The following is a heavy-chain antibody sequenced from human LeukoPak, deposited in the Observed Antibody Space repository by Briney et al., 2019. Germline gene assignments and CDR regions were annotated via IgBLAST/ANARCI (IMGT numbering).Heavy chain of an antibody. CDR1: GYTFTNYG. J-gene: IGHJ4*02. CDR2: ISAYNGNT. CDR3: ARWSSGDDY. D-gene: IGHD1-26*01. V-gene: IGHV1-18*01. Sequence: ASVKVSCKASGYTFTNYGVSWVRQAPGQGLEWMGWISAYNGNTNYAQKFQGRVTMTTDTSTSTAYMALRSLRSDDTAVYYCARWSSGDDYWGQGTLVTVSS.